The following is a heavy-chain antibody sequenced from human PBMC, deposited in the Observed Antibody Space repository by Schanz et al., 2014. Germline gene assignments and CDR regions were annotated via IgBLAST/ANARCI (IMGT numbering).Heavy chain of an antibody. D-gene: IGHD2-2*01. J-gene: IGHJ3*02. CDR3: ARDVGGCSSSTSCYAFEI. CDR2: IYYSGTT. CDR1: GGSINSDAFY. V-gene: IGHV4-30-4*01. Sequence: QVQLQESGPGVVKPSQTLSLTCTVSGGSINSDAFYWTWIRQHPGKGLEWIGGIYYSGTTYYNPPLKSRLTISVDTSKNQFPLKLSSVTAADTAVYYCARDVGGCSSSTSCYAFEIWGQGTMVTVSS.